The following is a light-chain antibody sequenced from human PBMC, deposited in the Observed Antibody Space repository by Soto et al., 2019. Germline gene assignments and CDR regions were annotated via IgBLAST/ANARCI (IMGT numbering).Light chain of an antibody. CDR2: GAS. CDR3: QQYGSSPLT. V-gene: IGKV3-20*01. J-gene: IGKJ4*01. CDR1: QSVSSSY. Sequence: IVLTQSPGTLSLSPGERATLSCRASQSVSSSYLAWYQQKPGQAPRLLIYGASSRATSIPDRFSGSGSGTDFTLTISRLEPEDFAVYYCQQYGSSPLTFGGGTKVEI.